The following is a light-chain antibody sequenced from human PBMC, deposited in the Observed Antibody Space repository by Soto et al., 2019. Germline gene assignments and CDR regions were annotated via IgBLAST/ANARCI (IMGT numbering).Light chain of an antibody. CDR1: QDISSY. CDR2: AAS. Sequence: IPLTQSPSSLSASVGDRVTITCRASQDISSYLAWYQQKPGRAPKLLIHAASILQSGVPSRFSGSGSETDFTLTINSLQPEDFATYYCQQLSGYPLTFGGGTKVEIK. J-gene: IGKJ4*01. V-gene: IGKV1-9*01. CDR3: QQLSGYPLT.